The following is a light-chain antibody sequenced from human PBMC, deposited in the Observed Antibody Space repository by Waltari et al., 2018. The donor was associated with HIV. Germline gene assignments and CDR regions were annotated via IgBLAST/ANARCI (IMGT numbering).Light chain of an antibody. Sequence: EIVLTQSPATLSLSPGERATLSCRASQSVRTSLSWYQQKPGQAPRLLISHASNRATGIPARFSGSGSGTDFTLTISRLEPEDFAFYYCLQWSNWPLTFGPGTRVDVK. V-gene: IGKV3-11*01. CDR2: HAS. J-gene: IGKJ3*01. CDR1: QSVRTS. CDR3: LQWSNWPLT.